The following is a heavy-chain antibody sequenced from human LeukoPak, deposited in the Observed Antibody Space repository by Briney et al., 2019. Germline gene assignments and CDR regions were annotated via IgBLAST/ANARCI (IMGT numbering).Heavy chain of an antibody. V-gene: IGHV3-30*02. CDR3: AKDLKASGGYWGYHEYYFDY. CDR1: GFTFSSYG. D-gene: IGHD3-22*01. J-gene: IGHJ4*02. CDR2: IRYDGSNK. Sequence: GGSLRLSCAASGFTFSSYGMNWVRQAPGKGLEWVAFIRYDGSNKYYADSVKGRFTISRDNSKNTLYLQMNSLRAEDTAVYYCAKDLKASGGYWGYHEYYFDYWGQGTLVTVSS.